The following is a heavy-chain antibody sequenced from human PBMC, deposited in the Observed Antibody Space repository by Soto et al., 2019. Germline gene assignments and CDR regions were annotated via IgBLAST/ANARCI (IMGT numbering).Heavy chain of an antibody. D-gene: IGHD3-10*01. V-gene: IGHV3-23*01. CDR1: GFTFSSYA. J-gene: IGHJ4*02. CDR2: ISGSGGST. Sequence: EVQLLESGGGLVQPGGSLRLSCAASGFTFSSYAMSWVRQAPGKGLEWVSAISGSGGSTYYADSVKGRFTISRDNSNNTLYLQMNSLRAEDPALYYGALFGSGSFWGQGTLVTVSA. CDR3: ALFGSGSF.